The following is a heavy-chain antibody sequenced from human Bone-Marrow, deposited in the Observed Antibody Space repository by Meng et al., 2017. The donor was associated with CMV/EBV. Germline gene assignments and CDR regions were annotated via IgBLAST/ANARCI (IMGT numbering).Heavy chain of an antibody. CDR2: INPNSGGT. CDR3: ARWGKYQLLEGADY. D-gene: IGHD2-2*01. Sequence: ASVKVSCKASGYTFTGYYMHWVRQAPGQGLEWTGWINPNSGGTNYAQKFQGRVTMTRDTSISTAYMELSRLRSDDTAVYYCARWGKYQLLEGADYWGQGTLVTASS. V-gene: IGHV1-2*02. J-gene: IGHJ4*02. CDR1: GYTFTGYY.